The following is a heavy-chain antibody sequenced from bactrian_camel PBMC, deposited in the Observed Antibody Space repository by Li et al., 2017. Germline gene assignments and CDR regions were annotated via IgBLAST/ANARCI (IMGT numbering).Heavy chain of an antibody. CDR1: GVTIGDDC. D-gene: IGHD2*01. V-gene: IGHV3S6*01. J-gene: IGHJ4*01. CDR2: LDSDGET. Sequence: HVQLVESGGGSVKSGGSLGLSCTAFGVTIGDDCMAWFRQAAGKEREGVAFLDSDGETRYLDSVKGRFPISRDSAKNMLYLQMNSLKSADTALYICTVEGPAAYIPGAHWGQGTQVTVS. CDR3: TVEGPAAYIPGAH.